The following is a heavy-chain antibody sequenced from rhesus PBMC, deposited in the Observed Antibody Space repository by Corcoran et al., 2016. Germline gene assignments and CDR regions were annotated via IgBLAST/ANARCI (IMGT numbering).Heavy chain of an antibody. CDR3: VRAIGY. CDR2: SSNGGGST. J-gene: IGHJ4*01. CDR1: GFTFSAYD. Sequence: EVRLVESGGGLAKPGGSLRLSCAASGFTFSAYDMDWVRQAPGRGLEWVSRSSNGGGSTWYLDSVKDRFTISRENANNILYLQMDSLRAEDTAVYFCVRAIGYWGQGVLVTVSS. V-gene: IGHV3-178*01.